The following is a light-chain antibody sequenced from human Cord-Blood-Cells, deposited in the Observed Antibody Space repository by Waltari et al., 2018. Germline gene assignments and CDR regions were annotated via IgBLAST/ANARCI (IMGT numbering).Light chain of an antibody. CDR2: GAS. J-gene: IGKJ1*01. V-gene: IGKV3-20*01. CDR1: QSVSSSC. Sequence: EIVLTQSPGTLSLSPGESATLSCRASQSVSSSCLAWYQQKPGQAPRLLIYGASSRATGIPDRFSGSGSGTDFTLTISRLEPEDFAVYYCQQYGSSPPWTFGQGTKVEIK. CDR3: QQYGSSPPWT.